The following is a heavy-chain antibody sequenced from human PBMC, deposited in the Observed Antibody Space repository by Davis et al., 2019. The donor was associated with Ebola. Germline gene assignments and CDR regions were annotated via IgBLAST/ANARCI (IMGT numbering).Heavy chain of an antibody. V-gene: IGHV3-23*01. CDR1: GFTISNYA. J-gene: IGHJ4*02. CDR2: IGGSGDST. D-gene: IGHD6-19*01. Sequence: GESPKTPCAAPGFTISNYAMSWVRQAPGKGLEWVSAIGGSGDSTYYADSVKGRFTISRDNSKNTLYLQMNSLRAEDTAVYFCARGRYTSGWYPDNFDCWGQGTLVTVSS. CDR3: ARGRYTSGWYPDNFDC.